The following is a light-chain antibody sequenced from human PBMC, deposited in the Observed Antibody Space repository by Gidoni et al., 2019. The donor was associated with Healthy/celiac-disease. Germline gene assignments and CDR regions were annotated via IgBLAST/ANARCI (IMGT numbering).Light chain of an antibody. CDR2: DAS. J-gene: IGKJ5*01. Sequence: EIVLTQSPATLSLSPGERATLSCRASQSVSSYLAWYQQKPGQAPRLLIYDASNRATGIPARFSGSGSGTDFTLTISSLEPEDFAVYYCQQRGRAFGQXTRLEIK. CDR1: QSVSSY. CDR3: QQRGRA. V-gene: IGKV3-11*01.